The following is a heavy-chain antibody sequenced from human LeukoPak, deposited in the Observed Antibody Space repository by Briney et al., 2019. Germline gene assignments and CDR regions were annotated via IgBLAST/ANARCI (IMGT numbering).Heavy chain of an antibody. V-gene: IGHV1-18*01. D-gene: IGHD6-19*01. CDR3: ARENYSSGWYHYYYYMDV. J-gene: IGHJ6*03. Sequence: ASVKVSCKASGYTFTSYGISWVRQAPGQGLEWMGWISAYNGNTNYAQKLQGRVTMTTDTSTSTAYMELRSLRSDDTAVYYCARENYSSGWYHYYYYMDVRGKGTTVTVSS. CDR1: GYTFTSYG. CDR2: ISAYNGNT.